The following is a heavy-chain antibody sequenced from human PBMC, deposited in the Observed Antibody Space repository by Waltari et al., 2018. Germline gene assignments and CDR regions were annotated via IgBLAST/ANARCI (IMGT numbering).Heavy chain of an antibody. D-gene: IGHD3-22*01. CDR1: GFPFSTYS. CDR3: ARDPYDSSGYYYPSWFDP. CDR2: ITSRSRNT. Sequence: EVQLLESGGGLVQPGGSLRLSCAASGFPFSTYSMTGFRRGPGKGLEWVAYITSRSRNTHYADSVKGRFTISRDNAQNSLYLQMSSLRAEDTAVYYCARDPYDSSGYYYPSWFDPWGQGTLVIVSS. J-gene: IGHJ5*02. V-gene: IGHV3-48*04.